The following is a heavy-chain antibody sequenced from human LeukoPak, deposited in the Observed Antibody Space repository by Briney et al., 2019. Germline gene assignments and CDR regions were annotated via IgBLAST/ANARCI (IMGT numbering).Heavy chain of an antibody. CDR2: IYSGGST. J-gene: IGHJ4*02. CDR1: GFTVSSNY. V-gene: IGHV3-53*01. Sequence: GGSLRLSCAASGFTVSSNYMSWVRQAPGKGLERVSVIYSGGSTYYADSVKGRFTISRDNSKNTLYLQMNSLRAEDTAVYYCARGAYYYDSSGYSYYFDYWGQGTLVTVSS. D-gene: IGHD3-22*01. CDR3: ARGAYYYDSSGYSYYFDY.